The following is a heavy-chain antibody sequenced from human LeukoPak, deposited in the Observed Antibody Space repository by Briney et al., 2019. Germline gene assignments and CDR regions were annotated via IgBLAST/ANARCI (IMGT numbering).Heavy chain of an antibody. CDR1: GGSFSGYY. V-gene: IGHV4-34*01. D-gene: IGHD6-13*01. Sequence: KPSETLSLTCAVYGGSFSGYYWSWIRQPPGKGLEWIGEINHSGSTNYNPSLKSRVTISVDTSKNQFSLKLSSVTAADTAVYYCARDRSSSWSFDYWGQGTLVTVSS. CDR3: ARDRSSSWSFDY. J-gene: IGHJ4*02. CDR2: INHSGST.